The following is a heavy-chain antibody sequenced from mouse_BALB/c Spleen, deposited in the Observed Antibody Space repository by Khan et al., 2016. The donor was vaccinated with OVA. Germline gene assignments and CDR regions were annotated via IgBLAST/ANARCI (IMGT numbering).Heavy chain of an antibody. Sequence: QIQLVQSGPELKKPGEIVKISCKASGYTFTNYGMNWVKQAPGKGLKWMGWINTYTGETTYADDFKGRVAFTLETSASTAYLQINSLRNEDTATYFCVKGDDYDGTYWGQGTLVTVSA. D-gene: IGHD2-4*01. CDR2: INTYTGET. J-gene: IGHJ3*01. CDR1: GYTFTNYG. CDR3: VKGDDYDGTY. V-gene: IGHV9-3-1*01.